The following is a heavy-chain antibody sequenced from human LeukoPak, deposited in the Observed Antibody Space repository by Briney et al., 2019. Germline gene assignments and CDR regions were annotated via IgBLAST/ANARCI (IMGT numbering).Heavy chain of an antibody. J-gene: IGHJ4*02. CDR1: GGSISTGSYY. CDR3: ARAPEGDY. V-gene: IGHV4-61*02. Sequence: PSETLSLTCTVSGGSISTGSYYWTWIRQPAGKGLEWIGRIYTSGSTNYNPSLKSRVTISVDTSKNQFSLKVSSVTAADTAVYYCARAPEGDYWGQGTLVTVSS. CDR2: IYTSGST.